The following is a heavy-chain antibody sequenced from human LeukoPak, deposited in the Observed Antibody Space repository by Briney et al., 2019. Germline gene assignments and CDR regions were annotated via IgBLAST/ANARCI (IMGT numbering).Heavy chain of an antibody. Sequence: SETLSLTCTVSGGSINGGNYYWTWLRQPAGKGLEWIGRIYSSGSTNYNPSLKSRVTMSLDTSKNQFSLKLSSVTAADTAVYYCARAAHSGSLAPFDYWGQGTLVTVSS. CDR3: ARAAHSGSLAPFDY. CDR2: IYSSGST. CDR1: GGSINGGNYY. D-gene: IGHD1-26*01. J-gene: IGHJ4*02. V-gene: IGHV4-61*02.